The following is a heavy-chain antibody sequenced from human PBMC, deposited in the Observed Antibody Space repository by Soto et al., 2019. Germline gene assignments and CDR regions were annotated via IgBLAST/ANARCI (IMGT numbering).Heavy chain of an antibody. J-gene: IGHJ4*02. V-gene: IGHV3-74*01. CDR2: INIDGSTS. Sequence: EVQLVESGVGFVLPGGSLRLSCAASGFTFGSYWMYWVRQVPGKGLVWVSRINIDGSTSTYADSVKGRFTISRDSAKNTLYLQMNSLRAEDTAVYYCARGSAGGWVQPYYLDYWGQGTLVTVSS. CDR3: ARGSAGGWVQPYYLDY. CDR1: GFTFGSYW. D-gene: IGHD1-1*01.